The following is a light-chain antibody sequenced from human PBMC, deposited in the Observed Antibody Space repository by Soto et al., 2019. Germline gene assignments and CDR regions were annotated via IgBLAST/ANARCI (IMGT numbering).Light chain of an antibody. CDR3: QQYNNWWT. V-gene: IGKV3-15*01. CDR1: QSVSSN. Sequence: EIVMTQSPATLSVSPGERATLSCRASQSVSSNLAWYQQKPGQAPRLIIYDAFTRATGIPARFSGSGSGTEFTLSISGLQSEDFAVYYCQQYNNWWTFGQGTKVEIK. J-gene: IGKJ1*01. CDR2: DAF.